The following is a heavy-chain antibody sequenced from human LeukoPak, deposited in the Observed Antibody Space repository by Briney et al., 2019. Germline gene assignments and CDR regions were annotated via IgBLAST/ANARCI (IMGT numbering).Heavy chain of an antibody. CDR3: ARGRYGPRLGN. D-gene: IGHD3-16*01. J-gene: IGHJ4*02. V-gene: IGHV4-34*01. CDR1: GASFSDSY. CDR2: INNGGST. Sequence: KTSETLSLTCAVYGASFSDSYWSWIRQSPEKGLEWIGEINNGGSTSYNPSLNSRVIMSVDRSKNQFSLRLTSVTAADTAVYYCARGRYGPRLGNWGQGTLVTVSS.